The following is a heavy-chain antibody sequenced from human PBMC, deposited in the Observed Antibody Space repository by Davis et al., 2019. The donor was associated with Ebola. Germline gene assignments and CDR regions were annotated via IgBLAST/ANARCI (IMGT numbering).Heavy chain of an antibody. CDR3: KSGYKKGGAPEDDY. V-gene: IGHV3-72*01. D-gene: IGHD3-3*01. CDR1: GLTLSDHY. CDR2: SRNKANSYAT. Sequence: PGGSLRLSCAAPGLTLSDHYMDWVRRAPGKGLEWVGRSRNKANSYATAYAASVKGRFTISRDDSKNTAYLQMNSLKTEDTAVYYCKSGYKKGGAPEDDYWGQGTLVTVSS. J-gene: IGHJ4*02.